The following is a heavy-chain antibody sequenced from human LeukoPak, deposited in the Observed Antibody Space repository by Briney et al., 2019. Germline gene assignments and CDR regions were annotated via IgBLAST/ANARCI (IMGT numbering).Heavy chain of an antibody. Sequence: GGSLRLSCSASGFTLSDYWMSWVRQVPGKGLEWVANIKKDGSQKYYVDSVKGRFTISRDNAKNSLYLQMNSLRAEDTAVYYCAKVIREVDMSHDYWGQGALVTVSS. CDR3: AKVIREVDMSHDY. D-gene: IGHD5-24*01. V-gene: IGHV3-7*05. CDR1: GFTLSDYW. J-gene: IGHJ4*02. CDR2: IKKDGSQK.